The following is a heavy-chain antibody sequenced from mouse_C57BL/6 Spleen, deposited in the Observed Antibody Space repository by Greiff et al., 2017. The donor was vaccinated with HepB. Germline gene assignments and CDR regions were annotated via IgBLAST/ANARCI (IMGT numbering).Heavy chain of an antibody. V-gene: IGHV1-50*01. J-gene: IGHJ2*01. CDR3: ARRGTAQPNYFDY. D-gene: IGHD3-2*02. CDR1: GYTFTSYW. CDR2: IDPSDSYT. Sequence: QVQLQQPGAELVKPGASVKLSCKASGYTFTSYWMQWVKQRPGQGLEWIGEIDPSDSYTNYNQKFKGKATLTVDTSSSTAYMQLSSLTSEDSAVYYCARRGTAQPNYFDYWGQGTTLTVSS.